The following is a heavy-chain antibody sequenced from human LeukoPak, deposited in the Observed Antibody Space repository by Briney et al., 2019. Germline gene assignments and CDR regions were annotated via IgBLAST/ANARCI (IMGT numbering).Heavy chain of an antibody. J-gene: IGHJ6*02. CDR2: ISGSGGST. D-gene: IGHD4-17*01. Sequence: PGGSLRLSCAASGFTFSSYAMSWVRQAPGKGLEWVSAISGSGGSTYYADSVKGRFTISRDNSKNTLYLQMNSLRAEDTAVYYCAKATTVTTEGDYYYYYDMDVWGQGTTVTVSS. CDR1: GFTFSSYA. V-gene: IGHV3-23*01. CDR3: AKATTVTTEGDYYYYYDMDV.